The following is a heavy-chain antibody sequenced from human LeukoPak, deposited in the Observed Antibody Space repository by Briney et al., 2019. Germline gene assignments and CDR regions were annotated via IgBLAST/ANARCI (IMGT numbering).Heavy chain of an antibody. CDR1: GYTFTGYY. J-gene: IGHJ4*02. D-gene: IGHD6-13*01. Sequence: GASVKVSCKASGYTFTGYYMHWVRQAPGQGLDWMGWINPNSGGTNYAQKFQGRVTMPRDTSISTAYMELSRLRSDDTAVYYCARPRMVTRYSSSWYPLDYWGQGTLVTVSS. CDR3: ARPRMVTRYSSSWYPLDY. V-gene: IGHV1-2*02. CDR2: INPNSGGT.